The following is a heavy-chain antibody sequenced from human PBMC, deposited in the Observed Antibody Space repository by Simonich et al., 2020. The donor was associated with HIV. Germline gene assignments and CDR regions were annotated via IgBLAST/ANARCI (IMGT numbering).Heavy chain of an antibody. V-gene: IGHV4-34*01. CDR2: INHSGNT. CDR1: GGSFSGYY. D-gene: IGHD4-17*01. CDR3: ARRHPTTVTTPYFDY. J-gene: IGHJ4*02. Sequence: QVQLQQWGAGLLKPSETLSLTCAVYGGSFSGYYWSWIRQPPGKGREGIGEINHSGNTNYNPSLKSSVTISVDTSKNQFSLKLSSVTAADTAVYYCARRHPTTVTTPYFDYWGQGTLVTVSS.